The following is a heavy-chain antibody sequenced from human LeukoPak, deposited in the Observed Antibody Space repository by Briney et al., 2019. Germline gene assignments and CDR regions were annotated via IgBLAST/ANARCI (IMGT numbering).Heavy chain of an antibody. CDR3: ARGGYDSSGYYQYYFDY. V-gene: IGHV3-53*01. J-gene: IGHJ4*02. CDR2: IYSGGST. CDR1: GFTVSSNY. Sequence: GGSLRLSCAASGFTVSSNYMSWVRQAPGKGLEWVSVIYSGGSTYYADSVKGRFTISRDNSKNTLYLQMNSLRAEDTAVYYCARGGYDSSGYYQYYFDYWGQGTLVTVSS. D-gene: IGHD3-22*01.